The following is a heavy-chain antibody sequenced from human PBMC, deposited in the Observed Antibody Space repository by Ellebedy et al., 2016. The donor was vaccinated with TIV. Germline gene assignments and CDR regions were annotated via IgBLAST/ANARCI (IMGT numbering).Heavy chain of an antibody. J-gene: IGHJ4*02. CDR2: IYSGGRT. Sequence: GESLKISCAASGFNVSINYMTWVRQPPGKGLEWGSVIYSGGRTFYSDSVKGRFTISRDNSTNTVYLQMNNLRPTDTAVYYCALGYYTDYWGQGTLVTVSS. CDR1: GFNVSINY. V-gene: IGHV3-53*01. CDR3: ALGYYTDY. D-gene: IGHD2-15*01.